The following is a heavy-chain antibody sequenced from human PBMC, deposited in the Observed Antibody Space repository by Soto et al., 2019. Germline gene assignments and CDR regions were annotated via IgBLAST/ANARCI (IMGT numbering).Heavy chain of an antibody. CDR1: GGTFSSYS. Sequence: SVKVSCKASGGTFSSYSISWVRQAPGQGLEWMGGIIPIFGTANYAQKFQGRVTITADESTSTAYMELSSLRSEDTAVYYCARATEGSGYDYNYWGQGTLVTVSS. D-gene: IGHD5-12*01. CDR2: IIPIFGTA. V-gene: IGHV1-69*13. CDR3: ARATEGSGYDYNY. J-gene: IGHJ4*02.